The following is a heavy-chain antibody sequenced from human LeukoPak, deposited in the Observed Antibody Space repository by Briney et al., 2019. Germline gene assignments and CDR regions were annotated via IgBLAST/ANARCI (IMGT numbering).Heavy chain of an antibody. Sequence: SETLSLTCTVSGGSISSSSYYRGWIRQPPGKGLEWIGSIYYSGSTYYNPSLKSRVTISVDTSKNQFSLKLSSVTAADTAVYYCARYSDILTGYYYPYAFDIWGQGTMVTVSS. V-gene: IGHV4-39*01. CDR2: IYYSGST. CDR3: ARYSDILTGYYYPYAFDI. D-gene: IGHD3-9*01. CDR1: GGSISSSSYY. J-gene: IGHJ3*02.